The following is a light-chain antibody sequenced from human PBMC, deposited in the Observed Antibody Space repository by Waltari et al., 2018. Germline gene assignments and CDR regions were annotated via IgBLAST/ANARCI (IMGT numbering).Light chain of an antibody. CDR3: AAWDDSLNGYV. CDR1: SSNIGRTT. Sequence: QSVLTQPPSASGTPGQRVTISCSGSSSNIGRTTVNWYQQLPGTAPKLLMYSNNQRPSGVPDRISGSKSGTSASLAISGLQSEDEADYYCAAWDDSLNGYVFGTGTKVTVL. CDR2: SNN. V-gene: IGLV1-44*01. J-gene: IGLJ1*01.